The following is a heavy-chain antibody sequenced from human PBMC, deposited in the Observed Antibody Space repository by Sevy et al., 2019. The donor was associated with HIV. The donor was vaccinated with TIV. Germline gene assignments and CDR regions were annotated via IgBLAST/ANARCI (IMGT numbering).Heavy chain of an antibody. V-gene: IGHV3-21*01. Sequence: GGSLRLSCAASGFTFSSYSMNWVRQAPGKGLEWVSSISSSSSYIYYADSVKGRFTISRDNAKNSLYLQMNSLRAEDTAVYYCVRDRLGYYDFWCGPDYWGQGTMVTVSS. CDR2: ISSSSSYI. CDR3: VRDRLGYYDFWCGPDY. D-gene: IGHD3-3*01. J-gene: IGHJ4*02. CDR1: GFTFSSYS.